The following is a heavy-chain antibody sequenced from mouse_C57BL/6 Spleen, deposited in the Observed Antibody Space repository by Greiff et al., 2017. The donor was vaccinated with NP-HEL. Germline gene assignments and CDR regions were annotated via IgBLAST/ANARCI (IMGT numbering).Heavy chain of an antibody. D-gene: IGHD1-1*01. CDR1: GFSLTSYG. CDR2: IWRGGST. J-gene: IGHJ1*03. CDR3: AINYYGSSHWYFDV. Sequence: VQLKESGPGLVQPSQSLSITCTVSGFSLTSYGVHWVRQSPGKGLEWLGVIWRGGSTDYNAAFMSRLSITKDNSKSQVFFKMNSLQADDTAIYYCAINYYGSSHWYFDVWGTGTTVTVSS. V-gene: IGHV2-5*01.